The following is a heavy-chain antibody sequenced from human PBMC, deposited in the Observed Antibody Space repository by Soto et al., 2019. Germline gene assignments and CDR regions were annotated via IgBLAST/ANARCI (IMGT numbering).Heavy chain of an antibody. D-gene: IGHD3-10*02. CDR3: ARGDVRGATVFDS. CDR2: IHHRGST. Sequence: QVQLQESGPGLVKPSGTLSLTCAVSGDSISSNNWWSWVRQPPGKGLEWIGDIHHRGSTNYNPSLKSRVTISVDESKNQFAPELNSVTAADTAVYYCARGDVRGATVFDSWGHGTLVTVSS. CDR1: GDSISSNNW. V-gene: IGHV4-4*02. J-gene: IGHJ4*01.